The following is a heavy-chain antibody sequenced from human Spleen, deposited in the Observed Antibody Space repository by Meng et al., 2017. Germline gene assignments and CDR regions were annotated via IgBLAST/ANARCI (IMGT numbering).Heavy chain of an antibody. CDR1: GFSLSTRGVS. V-gene: IGHV2-5*02. CDR2: IYWDDDK. J-gene: IGHJ1*01. D-gene: IGHD6-19*01. CDR3: AHRAVAGSFESFQH. Sequence: TLKEVGPALAKPTLALPVTCTFSGFSLSTRGVSVDWIRQPPGKALEWLALIYWDDDKRYSPSLKSRLNIPKDNSKNKVVMTMTNMDYVDTATYYCAHRAVAGSFESFQHWGQGTLVTVSS.